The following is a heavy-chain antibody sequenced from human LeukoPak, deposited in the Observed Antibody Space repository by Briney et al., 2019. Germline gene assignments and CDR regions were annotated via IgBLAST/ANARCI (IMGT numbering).Heavy chain of an antibody. V-gene: IGHV3-20*04. D-gene: IGHD5-18*01. Sequence: GGSLRLSCAASGFTFDDYGMSWVRQAPGKGLEWVSSMNWNGGSTGYADSVKGRFTISRDNAKNSLYLQMNSLRAEDTALYYCARARGHSAFYYYYYMDVWGKGTTVTVSS. CDR1: GFTFDDYG. J-gene: IGHJ6*03. CDR2: MNWNGGST. CDR3: ARARGHSAFYYYYYMDV.